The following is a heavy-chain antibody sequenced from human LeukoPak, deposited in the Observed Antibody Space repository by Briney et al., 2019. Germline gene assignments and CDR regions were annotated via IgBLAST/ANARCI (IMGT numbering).Heavy chain of an antibody. J-gene: IGHJ6*02. CDR2: ISYDGSNK. Sequence: PGRSLRLSCAASGFTFSSYGMHWVRQAPGKGLEWVAVISYDGSNKYYADSVRGRFTISRDNSKNTLYLQMNSLRAEDTAVYYCAKVYTGTTTFSPYYYYGMDVWGQGTTVTVSS. CDR1: GFTFSSYG. V-gene: IGHV3-30*18. D-gene: IGHD1-1*01. CDR3: AKVYTGTTTFSPYYYYGMDV.